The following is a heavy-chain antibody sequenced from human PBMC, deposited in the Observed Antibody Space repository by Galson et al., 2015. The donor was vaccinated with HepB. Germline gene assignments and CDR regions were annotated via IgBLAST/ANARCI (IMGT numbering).Heavy chain of an antibody. J-gene: IGHJ4*02. D-gene: IGHD2-15*01. CDR2: IYPGNSDT. CDR1: GYSFTSFW. V-gene: IGHV5-51*03. Sequence: QSGAEVKKPGESLKISCKGSGYSFTSFWVGWVRQMPGKGLEWIGIIYPGNSDTTYSPSFEGQVTISADKSISAAYLQWNSLKASDTAMYYCAGGLYYFDYWGQGTLVTVSS. CDR3: AGGLYYFDY.